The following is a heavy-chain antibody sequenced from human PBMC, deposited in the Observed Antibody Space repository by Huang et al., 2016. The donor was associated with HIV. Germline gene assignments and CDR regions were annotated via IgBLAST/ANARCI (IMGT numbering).Heavy chain of an antibody. CDR3: ARLTSGWYQDY. Sequence: QVQLVQSGPEVKKPGASVKVSCQTSGYIFSNYDINWVRQAPGQGLQWMGWLNPKSGKTAYVHNFQVRVTLTRSTSTGAAYMVLNSLTSQDTAVYYCARLTSGWYQDYWGQGTLVTVSS. CDR2: LNPKSGKT. V-gene: IGHV1-8*01. D-gene: IGHD6-19*01. CDR1: GYIFSNYD. J-gene: IGHJ4*02.